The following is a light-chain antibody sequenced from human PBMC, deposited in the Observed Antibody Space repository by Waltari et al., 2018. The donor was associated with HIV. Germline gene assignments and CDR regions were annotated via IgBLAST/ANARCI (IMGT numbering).Light chain of an antibody. Sequence: QSVLTQPPSASGTPGQRVSISCSGSSSNIGRTTVTWYQQLPGTAPKLLIYTDNQRPSGVPDRFSGSKSDTSASLAISGLQSEDEADYYCSTWDDGLDGPVFGGGTKLTVL. V-gene: IGLV1-44*01. CDR1: SSNIGRTT. CDR2: TDN. CDR3: STWDDGLDGPV. J-gene: IGLJ3*02.